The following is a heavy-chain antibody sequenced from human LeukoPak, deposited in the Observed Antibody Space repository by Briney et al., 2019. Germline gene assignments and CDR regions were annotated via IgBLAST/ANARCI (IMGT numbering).Heavy chain of an antibody. V-gene: IGHV1-69*06. CDR2: IIPIFGTA. Sequence: ASVKVSCKASGGTFSSYAISWVRQAPGQGLEWMGGIIPIFGTANYAQKFQGRVTITADKSTSTAYMELSGLRSEDTAVYYCARDGYGDLPAYWGQGTLVTVSS. CDR3: ARDGYGDLPAY. J-gene: IGHJ4*02. CDR1: GGTFSSYA. D-gene: IGHD4-17*01.